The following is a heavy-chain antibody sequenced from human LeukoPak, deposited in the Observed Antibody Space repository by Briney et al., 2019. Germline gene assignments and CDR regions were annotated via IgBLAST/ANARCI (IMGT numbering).Heavy chain of an antibody. V-gene: IGHV3-30*01. CDR2: ISYDGSNK. CDR1: GFTFSSYA. Sequence: GGSLRLSCAASGFTFSSYAMLWVRQAPGKGLEWVAVISYDGSNKYYADSVKGRFTISRDNSKNTLYLQMNSLRAEDTAVYYCARRGDRWLQSHFDYWGQGTLVTVSS. CDR3: ARRGDRWLQSHFDY. D-gene: IGHD5-24*01. J-gene: IGHJ4*02.